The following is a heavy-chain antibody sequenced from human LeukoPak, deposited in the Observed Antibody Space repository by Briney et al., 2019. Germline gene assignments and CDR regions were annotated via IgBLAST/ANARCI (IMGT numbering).Heavy chain of an antibody. D-gene: IGHD3-9*01. CDR3: VGPHYDILTGAYLGDY. V-gene: IGHV4-34*01. J-gene: IGHJ4*02. Sequence: SETLSLTCAVYGGSFSGYYWSWIRQPPGKGLEWIGEINHSGSTNYNPSLKSRVTISVDTSKNQFSLKLSSVTAADTAVYYCVGPHYDILTGAYLGDYWGQGTLVTVSS. CDR2: INHSGST. CDR1: GGSFSGYY.